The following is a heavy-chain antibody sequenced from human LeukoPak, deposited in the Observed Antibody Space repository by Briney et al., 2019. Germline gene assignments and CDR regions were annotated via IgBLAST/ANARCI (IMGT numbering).Heavy chain of an antibody. CDR1: GGSFSGYY. Sequence: SETLSLTCAVYGGSFSGYYWSWIRQPPGKGLEWIGEINHSGSTNYNPSLKSRVTISVDTSKNQFSLKLSAVTAADTAVYYCARGALYYDFWSGYDAFDIWGQGTMVTVSS. CDR3: ARGALYYDFWSGYDAFDI. D-gene: IGHD3-3*01. CDR2: INHSGST. V-gene: IGHV4-34*01. J-gene: IGHJ3*02.